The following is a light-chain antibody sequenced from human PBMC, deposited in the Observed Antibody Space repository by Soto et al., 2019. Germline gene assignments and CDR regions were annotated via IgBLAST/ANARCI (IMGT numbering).Light chain of an antibody. CDR1: SSDVGGYNY. CDR2: EVS. CDR3: SSYAGSNNFV. J-gene: IGLJ1*01. Sequence: QCALTQPRSASGSPGQSGTISCTGTSSDVGGYNYVSWYQQHPGKAPKLMIYEVSKRPSGVPDRFSGSKSGNTASLTVSGLQSEDEADYYCSSYAGSNNFVFGTGTKVTVL. V-gene: IGLV2-8*01.